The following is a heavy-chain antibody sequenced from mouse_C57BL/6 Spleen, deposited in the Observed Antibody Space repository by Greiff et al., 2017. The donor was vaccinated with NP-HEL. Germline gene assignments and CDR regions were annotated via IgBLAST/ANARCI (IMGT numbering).Heavy chain of an antibody. CDR1: GFTFSSYT. D-gene: IGHD4-1*01. J-gene: IGHJ4*01. CDR3: ARLGRTAMDY. Sequence: EVQLVESGGGLVKPGGSLKLSCAASGFTFSSYTMSWVRQTPEKRLEWVATISGGGGNTYYPDSVKGRFTISRDNAKNTLYLQMSSLRSEDTALYYCARLGRTAMDYWGQGTSVTVSS. CDR2: ISGGGGNT. V-gene: IGHV5-9*01.